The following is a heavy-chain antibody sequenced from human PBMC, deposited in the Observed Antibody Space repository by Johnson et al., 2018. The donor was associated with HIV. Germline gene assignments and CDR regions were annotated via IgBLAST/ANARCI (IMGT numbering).Heavy chain of an antibody. CDR3: ATGRLVQLWFGAFDI. V-gene: IGHV3-23*04. D-gene: IGHD5-18*01. J-gene: IGHJ3*02. CDR1: GFTFSSYA. CDR2: ISGSGGST. Sequence: VQLVESGGGLVQPGGSLRLSCAASGFTFSSYAMSWVRQAPGKGLEWVSAISGSGGSTYYADSVKGRFPISRDNSKNTLSLQMNSLGAEDTAVYYCATGRLVQLWFGAFDIWGQGTMVTVSS.